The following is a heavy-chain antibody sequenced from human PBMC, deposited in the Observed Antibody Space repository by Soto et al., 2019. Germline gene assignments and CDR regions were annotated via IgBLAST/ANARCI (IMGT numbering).Heavy chain of an antibody. CDR2: INPDGGGT. CDR1: GYTFTSYY. V-gene: IGHV1-46*01. Sequence: ASVKVSCKASGYTFTSYYMHWVRLAPGQGLEWMGRINPDGGGTSYAQKFQGRVIMTRDTSTSTVFMDMGSLRSEDTAVYYCAVGGNYLSMDVWGQGTTVTVSS. CDR3: AVGGNYLSMDV. J-gene: IGHJ6*02. D-gene: IGHD4-4*01.